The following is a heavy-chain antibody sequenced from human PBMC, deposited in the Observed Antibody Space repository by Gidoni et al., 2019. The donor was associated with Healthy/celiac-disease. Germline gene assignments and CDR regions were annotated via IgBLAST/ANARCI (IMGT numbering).Heavy chain of an antibody. V-gene: IGHV1-69*01. CDR2: IIPIFCTA. J-gene: IGHJ6*02. CDR3: ARDGPHGPSYGDYVYYYYGMDV. D-gene: IGHD4-17*01. CDR1: GGTFSSYA. Sequence: QVQLVQSGAEVKKPGSSVKVSCKASGGTFSSYAISWVRQAPGQGLEWMGGIIPIFCTANYAQKFQGRVTITADESTSTAYMELSSLRSEDTAVYYCARDGPHGPSYGDYVYYYYGMDVWGQGTTVTVSS.